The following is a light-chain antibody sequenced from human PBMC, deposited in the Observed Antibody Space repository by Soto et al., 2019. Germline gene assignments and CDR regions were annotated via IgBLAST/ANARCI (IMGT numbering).Light chain of an antibody. V-gene: IGKV1-9*01. J-gene: IGKJ4*01. CDR1: QGISTY. Sequence: IQLTQSPSSLSASVGDRVTITCRASQGISTYLAWFQQKPGRVPKLLIYGASALQSGVPSRFSGSGSGRDFTLTISSLQPEDFATYYGQQISTYPLTFGGGTKVEIK. CDR2: GAS. CDR3: QQISTYPLT.